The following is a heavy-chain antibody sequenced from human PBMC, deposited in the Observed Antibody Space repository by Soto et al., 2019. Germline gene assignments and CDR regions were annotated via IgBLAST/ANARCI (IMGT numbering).Heavy chain of an antibody. Sequence: GGSLRLSCAASGFTFSSYAMSWVRQAPGKGLEWVSAISGSGGSTYYADSVKGRFTISRDNSKNTLYLQMNSLRAEDTAVYYCSGYSSGWYEREGGYWGQGTLVTVSS. CDR2: ISGSGGST. V-gene: IGHV3-23*01. J-gene: IGHJ4*02. CDR1: GFTFSSYA. CDR3: SGYSSGWYEREGGY. D-gene: IGHD6-19*01.